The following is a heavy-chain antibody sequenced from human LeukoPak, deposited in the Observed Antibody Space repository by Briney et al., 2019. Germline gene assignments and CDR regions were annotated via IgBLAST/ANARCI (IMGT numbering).Heavy chain of an antibody. CDR3: ARDSGSYDSYYYYYYGMDV. J-gene: IGHJ6*02. D-gene: IGHD1-26*01. CDR1: GGSISSYY. Sequence: SETLSLTCTVSGGSISSYYWSWIRQPPGKGLEWIGYIYYSGSTNYNPSLKSRVTISVDTSKNQFSLKLSSVTAADTAVYYCARDSGSYDSYYYYYYGMDVWGQGTTVTVSS. V-gene: IGHV4-59*01. CDR2: IYYSGST.